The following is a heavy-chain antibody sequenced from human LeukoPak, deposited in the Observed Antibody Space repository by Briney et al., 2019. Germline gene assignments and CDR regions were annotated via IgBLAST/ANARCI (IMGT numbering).Heavy chain of an antibody. J-gene: IGHJ4*02. CDR2: ISGSGGST. D-gene: IGHD2-15*01. Sequence: GGSLRLSCAASGFTFSSYAMSWVRQAPGKGLEWVSAISGSGGSTYYADSVKGRFTISRDNSKNTLYLQMNSLRAEDTAVYYCAKVGIAVVVAAIHFDYWGQGTLVTVSS. V-gene: IGHV3-23*01. CDR1: GFTFSSYA. CDR3: AKVGIAVVVAAIHFDY.